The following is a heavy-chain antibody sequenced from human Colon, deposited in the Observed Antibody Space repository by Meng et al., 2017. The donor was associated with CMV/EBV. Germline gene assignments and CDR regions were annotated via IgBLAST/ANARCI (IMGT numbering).Heavy chain of an antibody. CDR3: ARASFSPPIVGALGS. J-gene: IGHJ5*01. V-gene: IGHV4-39*07. D-gene: IGHD1-26*01. CDR2: IYFSGAT. Sequence: SETLSLTCTVSGGSITDSYAYWAWIRQSPGKGLEWIAEIYFSGATHYNPSLKSRVTTSVDTSKNQFSLRVNSGTAADTAVYYCARASFSPPIVGALGSWGQGTLVTVSS. CDR1: GGSITDSYAY.